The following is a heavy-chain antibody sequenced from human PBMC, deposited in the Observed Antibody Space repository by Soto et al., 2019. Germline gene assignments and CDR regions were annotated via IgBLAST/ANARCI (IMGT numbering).Heavy chain of an antibody. CDR2: INSDGSST. CDR3: ARVRHSYGLGDFDY. CDR1: GFTFSSYW. Sequence: EVQLVESGGGLVQPGGSLRLSCAASGFTFSSYWMHWVHQAPGKGLVWVSRINSDGSSTSYADSVKGRFTISRDNAKNTLYLQMNSLRAEDTAVYYCARVRHSYGLGDFDYWGQGTLVTVSS. V-gene: IGHV3-74*01. J-gene: IGHJ4*02. D-gene: IGHD5-18*01.